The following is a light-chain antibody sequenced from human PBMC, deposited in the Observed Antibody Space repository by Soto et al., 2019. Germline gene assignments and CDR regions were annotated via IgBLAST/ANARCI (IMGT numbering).Light chain of an antibody. J-gene: IGKJ3*01. CDR1: QSVGRN. V-gene: IGKV3-15*01. Sequence: EIVVTQSPGILSVSPGDRATLSCRASQSVGRNLAWYQQKPGQAPTLLIYAASTRDTGLPARVSGSGSGTDFTLTISSLQSEDFAVYYCQEYSKWPLFTFGPGTRVDIK. CDR3: QEYSKWPLFT. CDR2: AAS.